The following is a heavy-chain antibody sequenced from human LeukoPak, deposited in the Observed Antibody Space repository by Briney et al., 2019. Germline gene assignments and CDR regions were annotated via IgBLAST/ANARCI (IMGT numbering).Heavy chain of an antibody. D-gene: IGHD3-22*01. CDR3: ARTGAYYYDSSGYRFDY. CDR2: INHSGST. CDR1: GGSFSGYY. Sequence: KPSETLSLTCAVYGGSFSGYYWSWIRQPPGKGLEWIGEINHSGSTNYNPSLKSRVTISVDTSKNQFSLKLSSVTAADTAVYYCARTGAYYYDSSGYRFDYWGQGTLVTVSS. V-gene: IGHV4-34*01. J-gene: IGHJ4*02.